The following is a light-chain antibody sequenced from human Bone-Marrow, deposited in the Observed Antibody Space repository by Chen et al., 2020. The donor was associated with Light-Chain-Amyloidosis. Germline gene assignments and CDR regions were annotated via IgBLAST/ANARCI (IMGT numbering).Light chain of an antibody. CDR1: NIGSTS. CDR3: QVWDGSSDRPV. J-gene: IGLJ3*02. V-gene: IGLV3-21*02. CDR2: DDS. Sequence: SYVLTQPSSVSVAPGQTATIACGGNNIGSTSVHWYQQTPGQAPLLVVYDDSDRPSGIPERLSGSNCGNTATLTISGVEAGDEADYYCQVWDGSSDRPVFGGGTKLTVL.